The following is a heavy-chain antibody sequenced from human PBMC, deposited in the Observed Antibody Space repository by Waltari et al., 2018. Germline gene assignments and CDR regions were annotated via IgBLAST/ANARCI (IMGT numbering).Heavy chain of an antibody. CDR1: GFTFSNYA. CDR3: AKCASSYGNDALDV. Sequence: EVHLLESGGGLVQPGGSLRLSCVASGFTFSNYAMTWVRQAPGQGLELVSYIRGGGAGTLYADSVKGRFTISRDNSKNTLYLQMNSLGAEDTALYYCAKCASSYGNDALDVWGRGTMVTVSS. D-gene: IGHD5-18*01. CDR2: IRGGGAGT. J-gene: IGHJ3*01. V-gene: IGHV3-23*01.